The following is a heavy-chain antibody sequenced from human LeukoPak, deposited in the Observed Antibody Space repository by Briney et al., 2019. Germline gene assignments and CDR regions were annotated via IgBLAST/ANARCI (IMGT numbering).Heavy chain of an antibody. CDR2: MNPNSGNT. CDR3: ARAFLWFGELFSLENWFDP. D-gene: IGHD3-10*01. CDR1: GYTFTSYD. V-gene: IGHV1-8*01. J-gene: IGHJ5*02. Sequence: ASVKVSCKASGYTFTSYDINWVRQATGQGLEWMGWMNPNSGNTGYAQQSQGRVTMTRNTSISTAYMELSSLRSEDTAVYYCARAFLWFGELFSLENWFDPWGQGTLVTVSS.